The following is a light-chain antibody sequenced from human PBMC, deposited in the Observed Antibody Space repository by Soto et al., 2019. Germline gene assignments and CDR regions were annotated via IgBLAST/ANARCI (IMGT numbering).Light chain of an antibody. V-gene: IGKV1-5*01. Sequence: DIQMTQSPSTLSAYVGDRVTITCRASQSITNWVAWYQQKPGKAPKLLIYDASNLESGVPSTFSGGGSGTDFTLTVSSLQPDDFATYYCQQYNNYSPTFGQGTKVEV. CDR2: DAS. J-gene: IGKJ1*01. CDR1: QSITNW. CDR3: QQYNNYSPT.